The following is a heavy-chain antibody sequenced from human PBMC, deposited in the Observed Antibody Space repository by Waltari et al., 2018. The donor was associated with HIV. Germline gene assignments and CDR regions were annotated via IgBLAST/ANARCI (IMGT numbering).Heavy chain of an antibody. J-gene: IGHJ1*01. Sequence: QVQLQQWGTGLLMPSETLSLTCAVYGGYFTAYYSTWIRQSPGNGLEWIGEIDHSGSTNYNPSLKSRVTISVDASKNQFSLKLTSVTAADTGLYYCARGPHTSIFGVVKYFQPWGQGTLVIVSS. CDR1: GGYFTAYY. CDR3: ARGPHTSIFGVVKYFQP. CDR2: IDHSGST. V-gene: IGHV4-34*02. D-gene: IGHD3-3*01.